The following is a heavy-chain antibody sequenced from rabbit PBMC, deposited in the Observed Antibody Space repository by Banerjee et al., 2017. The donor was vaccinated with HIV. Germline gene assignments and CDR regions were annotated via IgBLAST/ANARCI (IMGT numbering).Heavy chain of an antibody. CDR2: IRAGDGST. Sequence: QLKETGGGLVQPGGSLTLSCKASGFDFSSYYMTWVRQAPGKGLEWIGTIRAGDGSTYYASWVNGRFTISSDNAQNTVDLQMNSLTAADTATYFCATSNGWLGSMELWGPGTLVTV. CDR1: GFDFSSYY. CDR3: ATSNGWLGSMEL. V-gene: IGHV1S7*01. J-gene: IGHJ4*01. D-gene: IGHD4-1*01.